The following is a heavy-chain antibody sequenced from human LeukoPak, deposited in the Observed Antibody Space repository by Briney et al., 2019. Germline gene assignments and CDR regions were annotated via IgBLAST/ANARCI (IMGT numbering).Heavy chain of an antibody. CDR1: GYPFTGYG. J-gene: IGHJ5*02. CDR2: ISGYNGDT. V-gene: IGHV1-18*01. D-gene: IGHD5-12*01. CDR3: ARRPGYDRRLSSLDL. Sequence: GASVKVSCKTFGYPFTGYGLSWVRQAPGQGLEWMAWISGYNGDTRYAQKFQGRVTLIIDTPTTTAYMELRSLTSDDTAIYYCARRPGYDRRLSSLDLWGQGTLVTVSS.